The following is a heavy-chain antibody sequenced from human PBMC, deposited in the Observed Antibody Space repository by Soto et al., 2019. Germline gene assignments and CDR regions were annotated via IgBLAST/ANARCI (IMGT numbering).Heavy chain of an antibody. Sequence: GGSLRLSCAATGFTFSGYNLNWVRQAPGKGLEWLSHISSSSSVMHYADSVKGRFTISRDNAKMSLYLQMNSLRDDDTAVYSCERERAAADFDYWGQGTRVTVAS. CDR3: ERERAAADFDY. J-gene: IGHJ4*02. D-gene: IGHD6-13*01. CDR2: ISSSSSVM. CDR1: GFTFSGYN. V-gene: IGHV3-48*02.